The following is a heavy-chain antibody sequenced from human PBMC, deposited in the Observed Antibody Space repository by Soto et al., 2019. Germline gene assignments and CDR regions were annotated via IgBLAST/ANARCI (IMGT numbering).Heavy chain of an antibody. CDR2: MYHGGRT. V-gene: IGHV4-59*02. D-gene: IGHD2-8*01. CDR3: ARDPGYCTNGVCPIFDF. CDR1: GDSVTNYF. Sequence: QVHVRESGPGLVKSSETLSLTSTVSGDSVTNYFWSWMRQPPGKGLKWIGHMYHGGRTNYSPSLKSRVTMSLDSSKNQFSLNLSSVTAADTAVYFCARDPGYCTNGVCPIFDFWGQGVLVAVSS. J-gene: IGHJ4*02.